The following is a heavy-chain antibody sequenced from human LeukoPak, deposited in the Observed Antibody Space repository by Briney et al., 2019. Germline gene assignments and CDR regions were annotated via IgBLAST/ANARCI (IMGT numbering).Heavy chain of an antibody. CDR1: GDTFSNYA. CDR2: IIPIFGIT. J-gene: IGHJ5*02. D-gene: IGHD2-21*01. CDR3: ARVKVIGPGIYDWFDP. Sequence: GASVKVSCKASGDTFSNYAISWVRQAPGQGLQWMGGIIPIFGITNYAQKFQGRVTITADKSTSTAYMELNILRSDDTAVYYCARVKVIGPGIYDWFDPWGQGTLVTVSS. V-gene: IGHV1-69*10.